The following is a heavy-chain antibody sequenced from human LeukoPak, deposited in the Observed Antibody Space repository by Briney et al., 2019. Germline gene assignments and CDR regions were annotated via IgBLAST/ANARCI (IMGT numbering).Heavy chain of an antibody. CDR2: INQNGGQT. D-gene: IGHD6-13*01. V-gene: IGHV3-7*03. Sequence: GGSLRLSCEASGFSFANHWMTWVRQAPGKGLEWVGDINQNGGQTYYLDSLKGRFTLSRDNAKNSLFLQLNSLRAEDTAVFYCVKNSGWYCLDYWGQGITVIVSS. J-gene: IGHJ4*02. CDR3: VKNSGWYCLDY. CDR1: GFSFANHW.